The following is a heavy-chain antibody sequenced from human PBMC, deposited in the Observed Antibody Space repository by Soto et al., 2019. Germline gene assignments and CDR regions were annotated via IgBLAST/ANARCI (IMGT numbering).Heavy chain of an antibody. V-gene: IGHV3-23*01. Sequence: GGSLRLSCEASGFTFSSYAMSWVRQAPGKGLEWVSAISGSGGSTYYADSVKGRFTISRDNSKNTLYLQMNSLRAEDTAVYYCAKEVPLGVAAGKDYYGMDVWGPATTVTVSS. CDR2: ISGSGGST. CDR1: GFTFSSYA. CDR3: AKEVPLGVAAGKDYYGMDV. D-gene: IGHD6-13*01. J-gene: IGHJ6*02.